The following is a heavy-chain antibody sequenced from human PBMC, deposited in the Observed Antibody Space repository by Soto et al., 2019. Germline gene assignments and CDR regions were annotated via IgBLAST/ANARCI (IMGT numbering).Heavy chain of an antibody. V-gene: IGHV3-21*01. D-gene: IGHD1-1*01. J-gene: IGHJ6*02. CDR3: ASVVHYNDPSAHNGMDV. CDR1: GFTFSSYS. Sequence: EVQLVESGGGLVKPGGSLRLSCAASGFTFSSYSMNWVRQAPGKGLEWVSSISSSSSYIYYADSVMGRFTISRDNAKNSLFLQLNSLRAEVATVYYCASVVHYNDPSAHNGMDVCGQGTTITFSS. CDR2: ISSSSSYI.